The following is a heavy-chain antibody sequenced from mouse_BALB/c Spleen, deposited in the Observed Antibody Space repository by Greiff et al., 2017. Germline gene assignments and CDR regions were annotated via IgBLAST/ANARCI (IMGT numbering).Heavy chain of an antibody. CDR2: IYPGSGST. Sequence: LQQPGSELVRPGASVKLSCKASGYTFTSYWMHWVKQRHGQGLEWIGNIYPGSGSTNHHEKFKSKGTLTVDTSSSTAYMHLSSLTSEDSAVYYCTRGLYYYGSSTGFAYWGQGTLVTVSA. D-gene: IGHD1-1*01. J-gene: IGHJ3*01. CDR1: GYTFTSYW. CDR3: TRGLYYYGSSTGFAY. V-gene: IGHV1S22*01.